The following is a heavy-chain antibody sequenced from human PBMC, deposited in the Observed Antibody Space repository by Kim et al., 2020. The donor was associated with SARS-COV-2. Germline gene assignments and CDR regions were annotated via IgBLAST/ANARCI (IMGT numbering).Heavy chain of an antibody. CDR1: GYTFTSYG. V-gene: IGHV1-18*01. CDR2: ISAYNGNT. CDR3: ARDSEFYGDYVTNGMDV. Sequence: ASVKVSCKASGYTFTSYGISWVRQAPGQGLEWMGWISAYNGNTNYAQKLQGRVTMTTDTSTSTAYMELRSLRSDDTAVYYCARDSEFYGDYVTNGMDVWGQGTTVTVSS. J-gene: IGHJ6*02. D-gene: IGHD4-17*01.